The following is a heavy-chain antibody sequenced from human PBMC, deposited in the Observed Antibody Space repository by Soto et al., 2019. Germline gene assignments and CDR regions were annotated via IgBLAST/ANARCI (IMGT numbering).Heavy chain of an antibody. CDR3: ARQDYYDSSGYYFFAY. CDR2: IIPIFGTA. D-gene: IGHD3-22*01. J-gene: IGHJ4*02. V-gene: IGHV1-69*13. Sequence: GASVKVSCKASGGTFSSYAISWVRQAPGQGLEWMGGIIPIFGTANYAQKFQGRVTITADESTSTAYMELSSLRSEDTAVYYCARQDYYDSSGYYFFAYWGQGTLVTVSS. CDR1: GGTFSSYA.